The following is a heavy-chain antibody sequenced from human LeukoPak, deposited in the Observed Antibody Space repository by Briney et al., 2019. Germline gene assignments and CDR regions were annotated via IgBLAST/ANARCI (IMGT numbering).Heavy chain of an antibody. J-gene: IGHJ4*02. D-gene: IGHD3-22*01. CDR3: AKPYYYDRSGSGVNHFDY. CDR1: GFTLSYYG. V-gene: IGHV3-30*18. CDR2: ISYEGSNK. Sequence: QPGRSLRLSCSASGFTLSYYGMHWVRQAPGKGLGRVAVISYEGSNKYYADSVKGRFTISRDNTKNTLYLQMNSLRAEDTAVYYCAKPYYYDRSGSGVNHFDYWGQGTLVTVSS.